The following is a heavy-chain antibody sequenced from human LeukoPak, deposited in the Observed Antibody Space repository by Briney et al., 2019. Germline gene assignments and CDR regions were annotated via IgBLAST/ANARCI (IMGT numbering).Heavy chain of an antibody. J-gene: IGHJ6*02. CDR3: SRGSDYYYSGMDV. V-gene: IGHV1-2*02. Sequence: ASVKVSCKASGYTFTCYYMHWVRLAPGQGLEWMGWINPNTGDTNYAQKFQGRVTMTRDTSISTAYMELSRLGSDDTAVYYCSRGSDYYYSGMDVWGQGTTVTVSS. D-gene: IGHD1-26*01. CDR1: GYTFTCYY. CDR2: INPNTGDT.